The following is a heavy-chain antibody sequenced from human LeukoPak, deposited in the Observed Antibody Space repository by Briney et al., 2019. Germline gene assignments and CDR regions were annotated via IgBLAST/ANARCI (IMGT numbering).Heavy chain of an antibody. J-gene: IGHJ4*02. D-gene: IGHD1-26*01. CDR3: AREGGSYYEYYFDY. CDR2: INPNSGGT. Sequence: GASVKVSCKASGYTFTSYGISWVRQAPGQGLEWMGWINPNSGGTNYAQKFQGRVTITRDTSASTAYMELSSLRSEDMAVYYCAREGGSYYEYYFDYWGQGTLVTVSS. CDR1: GYTFTSYG. V-gene: IGHV1-18*03.